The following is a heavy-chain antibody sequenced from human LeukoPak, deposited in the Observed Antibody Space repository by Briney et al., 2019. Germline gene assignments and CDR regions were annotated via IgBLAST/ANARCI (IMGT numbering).Heavy chain of an antibody. Sequence: GGSLRLSCVASGFSFSGYSMNWVRQAPGRGLEWVSYIRTSSTSIYYADSVKGRFTISRDDAKNSLYLQMSSLRVEDTAVYYCARGDAPAMLTTLPPDYLGQGTLVTVSS. V-gene: IGHV3-48*01. CDR3: ARGDAPAMLTTLPPDY. J-gene: IGHJ4*02. CDR1: GFSFSGYS. CDR2: IRTSSTSI. D-gene: IGHD2/OR15-2a*01.